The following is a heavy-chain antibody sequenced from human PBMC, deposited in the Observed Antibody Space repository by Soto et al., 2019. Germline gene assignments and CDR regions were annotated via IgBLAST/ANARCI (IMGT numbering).Heavy chain of an antibody. V-gene: IGHV1-18*01. J-gene: IGHJ5*02. CDR1: NYTFTSYG. CDR3: ARVVGALGHWFDP. Sequence: ASVKVSCKASNYTFTSYGISWVRQAPGQGLEWMVRISAYNGNTIYAQKFQDGVTMTTDTSTNTAYMELRSLRSDDTAVYYCARVVGALGHWFDPWGQGTLVTVSS. D-gene: IGHD1-26*01. CDR2: ISAYNGNT.